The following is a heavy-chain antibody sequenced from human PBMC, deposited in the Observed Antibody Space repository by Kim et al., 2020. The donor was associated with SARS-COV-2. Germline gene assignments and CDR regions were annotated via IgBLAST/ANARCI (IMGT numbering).Heavy chain of an antibody. CDR3: ARFPINSGTYWFDP. J-gene: IGHJ5*02. V-gene: IGHV3-48*03. Sequence: ADSVKGRLTVSRDKAKSSLYLQMNSLRVEDTAVYYCARFPINSGTYWFDPWGQGTLVTVSS. D-gene: IGHD1-26*01.